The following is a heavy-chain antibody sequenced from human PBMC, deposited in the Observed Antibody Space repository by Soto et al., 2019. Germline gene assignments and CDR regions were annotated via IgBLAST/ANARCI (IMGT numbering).Heavy chain of an antibody. Sequence: QVQLVQSGAEVKKPGSSVKVSCKASGGTFSSYAISWVRQAPGQGLEWMGGIIPIFGTANYAQKFQGRVTITADESTSTAYMELSSLRSEDTAVYYCARVSEVYSSGYYSSLGRYAFDIWGQGTMVTVSS. CDR1: GGTFSSYA. J-gene: IGHJ3*02. CDR2: IIPIFGTA. CDR3: ARVSEVYSSGYYSSLGRYAFDI. D-gene: IGHD3-22*01. V-gene: IGHV1-69*12.